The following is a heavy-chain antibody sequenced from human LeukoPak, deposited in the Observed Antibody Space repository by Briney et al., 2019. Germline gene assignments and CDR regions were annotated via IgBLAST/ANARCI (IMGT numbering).Heavy chain of an antibody. CDR1: GFSFSGSA. V-gene: IGHV3-73*01. J-gene: IGHJ4*02. CDR3: SGLSYSGSYHY. D-gene: IGHD6-13*01. Sequence: GGSLRLSCAAPGFSFSGSAMHWVRQASGKGLEWVGRIRSKANSYATAYAASVMGRFTISRDDSKNTAYLQMISLKTEDAAVYYCSGLSYSGSYHYWGQGTLVTVSS. CDR2: IRSKANSYAT.